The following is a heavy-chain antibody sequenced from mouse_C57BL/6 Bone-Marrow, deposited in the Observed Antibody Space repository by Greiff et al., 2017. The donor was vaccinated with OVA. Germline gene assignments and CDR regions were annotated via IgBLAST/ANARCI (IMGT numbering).Heavy chain of an antibody. CDR1: GYTFTSYW. Sequence: VQLKQPGAELVKPGASVKMSCKASGYTFTSYWITWVKQRPGQGLEWIGDIYPGSGSTNYNEKFKSKATLTVDTSSSTAYMQLSSLTSEDSAVYYCARNGNYYAMDYWGQGTSVTVSS. D-gene: IGHD2-1*01. CDR3: ARNGNYYAMDY. J-gene: IGHJ4*01. V-gene: IGHV1-55*01. CDR2: IYPGSGST.